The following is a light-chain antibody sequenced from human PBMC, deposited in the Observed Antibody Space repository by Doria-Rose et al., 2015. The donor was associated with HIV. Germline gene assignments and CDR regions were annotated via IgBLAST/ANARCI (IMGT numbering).Light chain of an antibody. V-gene: IGKV3-20*01. J-gene: IGKJ1*01. CDR2: DGS. Sequence: DIVLTQSPGTLSLSPGERAILSCRASQSFSSTYLAWYQQKPGQAPSLLIYDGSTRATGIPDRFSASGSGTDFTLTINGLEPEDFALYYCHQYGTSWTFGQGTKVEI. CDR3: HQYGTSWT. CDR1: QSFSSTY.